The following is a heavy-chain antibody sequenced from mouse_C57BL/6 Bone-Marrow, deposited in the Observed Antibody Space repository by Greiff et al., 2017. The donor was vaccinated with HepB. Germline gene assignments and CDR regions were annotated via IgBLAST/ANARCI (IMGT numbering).Heavy chain of an antibody. CDR1: GYTFTDYY. V-gene: IGHV1-26*01. J-gene: IGHJ4*01. CDR3: ARALITDY. Sequence: VQLQQSGPELVKPGASVKISCKASGYTFTDYYMNWVKQSHGKSLEWIGDINPNNGGTSYNQKFKGKATLTVDKSSSTAYMELRSLTSEDSAVYYCARALITDYWGQGTSVTGSS. CDR2: INPNNGGT. D-gene: IGHD1-1*01.